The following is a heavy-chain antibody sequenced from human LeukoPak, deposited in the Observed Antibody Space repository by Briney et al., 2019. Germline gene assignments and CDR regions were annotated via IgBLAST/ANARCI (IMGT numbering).Heavy chain of an antibody. V-gene: IGHV3-30*18. CDR1: GFTFSSYG. J-gene: IGHJ6*02. D-gene: IGHD2-2*01. CDR3: AKDAVPAAPNSYGMDV. Sequence: GGSLRLSCAASGFTFSSYGMHWVRQAPGKGLEWVAVISYDGSNKYYADSVKGRFTISRDNSKNTLYLQMNSLRAEDTAEYYCAKDAVPAAPNSYGMDVWGQGTTVTVSS. CDR2: ISYDGSNK.